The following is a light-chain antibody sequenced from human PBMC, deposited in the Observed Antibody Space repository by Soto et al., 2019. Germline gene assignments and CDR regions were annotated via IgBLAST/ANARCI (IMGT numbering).Light chain of an antibody. CDR3: GSYASATLI. CDR2: EVR. CDR1: SSDIGAYDY. Sequence: QSVLTQPASVSGSPGQSITISCTGTSSDIGAYDYVSWFQQYSGKAPTLIIYEVRFRPSGVSSGFSGSKSGNTASLTISGLQTEDEADYYCGSYASATLIFGGGTKVTVL. J-gene: IGLJ2*01. V-gene: IGLV2-14*03.